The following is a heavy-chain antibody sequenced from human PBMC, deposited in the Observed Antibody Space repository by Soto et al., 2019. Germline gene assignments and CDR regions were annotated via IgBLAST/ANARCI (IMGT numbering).Heavy chain of an antibody. J-gene: IGHJ6*02. CDR1: TFPFSTYW. CDR2: IHRDEIEK. V-gene: IGHV3-7*01. CDR3: AGGNALDV. Sequence: PGGSLRLSCAASTFPFSTYWMTWVRQAPGKGLEWVANIHRDEIEKYYMDSVKGRFTISRDNAKNSLYLQMTSLRAEDTAVYYCAGGNALDVWGQGTTVTVS.